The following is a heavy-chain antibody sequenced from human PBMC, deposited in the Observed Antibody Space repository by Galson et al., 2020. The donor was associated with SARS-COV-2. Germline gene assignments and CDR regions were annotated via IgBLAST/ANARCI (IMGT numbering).Heavy chain of an antibody. CDR1: GYSFTSYW. D-gene: IGHD2-15*01. CDR2: IYPGDSDT. CDR3: ARWGQYCSGGSCYPPVLDYYGMDV. J-gene: IGHJ6*02. Sequence: GESLKISCKGSGYSFTSYWNGWVRQMPGKGLEWMGIIYPGDSDTRYSPSFQGQVTISADKSISTAYLQWSSLKASDTAMYYCARWGQYCSGGSCYPPVLDYYGMDVWGQGTTVTVSS. V-gene: IGHV5-51*01.